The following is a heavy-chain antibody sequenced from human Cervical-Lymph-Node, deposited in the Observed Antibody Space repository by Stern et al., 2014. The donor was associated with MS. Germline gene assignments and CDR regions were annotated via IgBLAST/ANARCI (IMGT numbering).Heavy chain of an antibody. CDR1: GFTFSSYS. D-gene: IGHD5-12*01. J-gene: IGHJ4*02. V-gene: IGHV3-21*01. Sequence: VQLEESGGGLVKPGGSLRLSCAASGFTFSSYSMNWVRQAPGTGLEWVSSISSSSSYIYYADSMKGRFTISRDNAKNSLFLQMNSLRAEDTAVYYCARGRGYSGYGYWGQGTLVTVSS. CDR3: ARGRGYSGYGY. CDR2: ISSSSSYI.